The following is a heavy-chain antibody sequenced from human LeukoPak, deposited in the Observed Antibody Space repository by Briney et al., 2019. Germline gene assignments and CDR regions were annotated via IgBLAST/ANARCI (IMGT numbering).Heavy chain of an antibody. V-gene: IGHV3-30*02. CDR2: IRYDGSNK. J-gene: IGHJ4*02. D-gene: IGHD1-26*01. Sequence: GGSLRLSCAASGFTFSSYGMHWVRQAPGKGLEWVAFIRYDGSNKYYADSVKGRFTISRDNSKNTLYLQMNSLRAEDTAVYYCAKSRGWELLFTFDYWGQGTLVTVSS. CDR3: AKSRGWELLFTFDY. CDR1: GFTFSSYG.